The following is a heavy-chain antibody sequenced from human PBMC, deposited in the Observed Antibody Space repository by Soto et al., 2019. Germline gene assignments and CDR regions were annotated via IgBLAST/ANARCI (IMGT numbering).Heavy chain of an antibody. J-gene: IGHJ4*02. D-gene: IGHD6-19*01. CDR1: GFTFSSYG. CDR2: ISYDGSNK. Sequence: QVQLVESGGGVVQPGRSLRLSCAASGFTFSSYGMHWVRQAPGKGLEWVAVISYDGSNKYYADSVKGRFTIPRDNSKNTLYLQMNSLRAEDTAVYYCAKTGTDSGWSFDYWGQGTLVTVSS. CDR3: AKTGTDSGWSFDY. V-gene: IGHV3-30*18.